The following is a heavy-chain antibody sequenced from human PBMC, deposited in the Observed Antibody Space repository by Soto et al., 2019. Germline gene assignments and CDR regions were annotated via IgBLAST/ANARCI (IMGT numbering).Heavy chain of an antibody. CDR2: INHSGST. J-gene: IGHJ4*02. CDR3: ARRPPTVVSDY. V-gene: IGHV4-34*01. D-gene: IGHD4-17*01. Sequence: SETLSLTCAVYGGSFSGYYWSWIRQPPGKGLEWIGEINHSGSTNYNPSLKSRVTISVDTSKNQFSLKLSSVTAADTAVYYCARRPPTVVSDYWGQGTLVTV. CDR1: GGSFSGYY.